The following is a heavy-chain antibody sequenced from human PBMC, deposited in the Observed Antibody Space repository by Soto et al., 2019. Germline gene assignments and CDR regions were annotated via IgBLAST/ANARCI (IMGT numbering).Heavy chain of an antibody. CDR2: INHSGST. J-gene: IGHJ4*02. V-gene: IGHV4-34*01. CDR3: ARYRGGATPGGVDY. D-gene: IGHD1-26*01. Sequence: QVQLQQWGAGLLKPSETLSLTCAVYGGSFSGYYWSWIRQPPGKGLEWIGEINHSGSTNYNPSLKSRVTISVDTSKNQFSLKLSSVTAADTAVYYCARYRGGATPGGVDYWGQGTLVTVSS. CDR1: GGSFSGYY.